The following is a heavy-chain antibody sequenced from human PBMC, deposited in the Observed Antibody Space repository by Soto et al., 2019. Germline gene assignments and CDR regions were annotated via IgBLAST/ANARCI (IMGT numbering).Heavy chain of an antibody. J-gene: IGHJ5*02. V-gene: IGHV3-33*01. Sequence: QVQLVESGGGEVQPGRSLRLSCAASGCTFRNHGMHWVRLAPGKGLEWVAVIWYDGSEKYYADSVKGRFTISRDNSKNTLYLQMNSLRGEDTAVYYCARDLGWPAARFDPWGQGTLVTVSS. CDR1: GCTFRNHG. CDR2: IWYDGSEK. D-gene: IGHD2-2*01. CDR3: ARDLGWPAARFDP.